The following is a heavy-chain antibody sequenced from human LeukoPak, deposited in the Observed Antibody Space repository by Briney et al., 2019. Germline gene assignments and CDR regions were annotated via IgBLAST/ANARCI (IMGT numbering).Heavy chain of an antibody. D-gene: IGHD3-16*01. CDR1: GGSLTNYY. CDR3: ARLNYRGGEALHFDY. Sequence: SETLSLTYSVSGGSLTNYYWGWVRQPPGKGLEYIGYIHSDGTTNYNPSLKSRVTVSLDTSRTHFSLRLSFVTAADTAVYFCARLNYRGGEALHFDYWGQGTLVAVSS. J-gene: IGHJ4*02. V-gene: IGHV4-4*09. CDR2: IHSDGTT.